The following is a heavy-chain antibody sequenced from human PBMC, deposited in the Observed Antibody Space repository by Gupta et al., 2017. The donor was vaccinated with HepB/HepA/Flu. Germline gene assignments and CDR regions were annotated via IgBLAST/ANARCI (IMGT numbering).Heavy chain of an antibody. V-gene: IGHV1-69*06. CDR1: GGTFSSYA. J-gene: IGHJ6*03. CDR3: ARVVWPRITIFGGAYYYMDV. CDR2: IIPIFGTA. Sequence: VQLGQPGARVRTPGSSAKVSCEASGGTFSSYASSWVRLGAGQGLEWMGGIIPIFGTANYAQKFQGRVTITADKSTSTAYMELSSLRSEDTAVYYCARVVWPRITIFGGAYYYMDVWGKGTTVTVSS. D-gene: IGHD3-3*01.